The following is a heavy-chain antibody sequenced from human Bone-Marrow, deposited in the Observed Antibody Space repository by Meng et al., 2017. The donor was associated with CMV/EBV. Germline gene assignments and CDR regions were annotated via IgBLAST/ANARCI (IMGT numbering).Heavy chain of an antibody. CDR3: ARWEALGYCSSTSCPPI. CDR2: ISAYNGNT. CDR1: GYTFTSYG. J-gene: IGHJ3*02. Sequence: ASVKVSCKASGYTFTSYGISWVRQAPGQGLEWMGWISAYNGNTNYAQKLQGRVTMTTDTSTSTAYMELRSLRSDDTAVYYCARWEALGYCSSTSCPPIWGQRTMVTVSS. V-gene: IGHV1-18*01. D-gene: IGHD2-2*01.